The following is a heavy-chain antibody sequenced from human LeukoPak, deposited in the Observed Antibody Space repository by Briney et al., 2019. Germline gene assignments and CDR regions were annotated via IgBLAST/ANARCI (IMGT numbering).Heavy chain of an antibody. V-gene: IGHV3-69-1*01. J-gene: IGHJ4*02. CDR1: GFSFTAYS. Sequence: PGGSLRLSCAASGFSFTAYSMNWVRQAPGRGLQWISYIGPGGDTYYADSVTGRFTVSRDTAKNSLYLQMNGLGVEDTAVYHCARRFDSWGQGTLVTVSS. CDR3: ARRFDS. CDR2: IGPGGDT.